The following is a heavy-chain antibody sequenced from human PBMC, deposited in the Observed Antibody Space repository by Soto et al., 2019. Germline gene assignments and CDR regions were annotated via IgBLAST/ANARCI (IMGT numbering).Heavy chain of an antibody. V-gene: IGHV1-8*01. CDR2: MNPNSGNT. CDR3: ARQHDYLYYYYMDV. CDR1: GYTFTSYD. J-gene: IGHJ6*03. D-gene: IGHD4-17*01. Sequence: QVPLVQSGAEVKKPGASVKVSCKASGYTFTSYDINWVRQATGQGLEWMGWMNPNSGNTGYAQKFQGRVTMTRNTSISTAYMELSSLRSEDTAVYYCARQHDYLYYYYMDVWGKGTTVTVSS.